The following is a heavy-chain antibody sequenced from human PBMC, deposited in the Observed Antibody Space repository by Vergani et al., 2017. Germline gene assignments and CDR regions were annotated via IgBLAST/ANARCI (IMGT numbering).Heavy chain of an antibody. V-gene: IGHV4-39*01. Sequence: QLQLQESGPGLVKPSETLSLTCTVSGGSISSSSYYWGWIRQPPGKGLEWIGSIYYSGSTYYNPSLKSRVTISVDTSKNQFSLKLSSVTAADTAVYYCARPHGSSTSGYFHLAWFDPWGQGTLVTVSS. D-gene: IGHD2-2*01. CDR3: ARPHGSSTSGYFHLAWFDP. CDR1: GGSISSSSYY. CDR2: IYYSGST. J-gene: IGHJ5*02.